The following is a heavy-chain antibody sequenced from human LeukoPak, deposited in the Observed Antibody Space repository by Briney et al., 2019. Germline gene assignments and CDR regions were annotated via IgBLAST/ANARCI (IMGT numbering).Heavy chain of an antibody. Sequence: GASVKVSCKASGGTFSSYAISWVRQAPGQGLEWMGVIIPLFGTSNHAQKYQGRVSITTDESTSTAYMELGGLRSDDTAVYYCAVSPMTLFGVAGQYSYYMDVWGEGATVTVSS. CDR3: AVSPMTLFGVAGQYSYYMDV. D-gene: IGHD3-3*01. V-gene: IGHV1-69*05. CDR1: GGTFSSYA. J-gene: IGHJ6*03. CDR2: IIPLFGTS.